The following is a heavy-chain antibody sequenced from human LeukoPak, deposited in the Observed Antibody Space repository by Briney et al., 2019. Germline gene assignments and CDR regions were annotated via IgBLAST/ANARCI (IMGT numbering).Heavy chain of an antibody. V-gene: IGHV1-8*03. CDR2: MNPNSGNT. D-gene: IGHD2-15*01. Sequence: GASVKVSCKASGYTFTSYDINWVRQATGQGLVWMGWMNPNSGNTGYAQKFQGRVTITRNTSISTAYMELSSLRSEDTAVYYCARVGRYCSGGSCYPNDAFDIWGQGTMVTVSS. CDR3: ARVGRYCSGGSCYPNDAFDI. CDR1: GYTFTSYD. J-gene: IGHJ3*02.